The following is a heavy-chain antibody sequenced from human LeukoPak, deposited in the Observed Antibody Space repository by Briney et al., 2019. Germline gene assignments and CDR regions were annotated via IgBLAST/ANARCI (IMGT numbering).Heavy chain of an antibody. J-gene: IGHJ5*02. CDR2: INSDESST. CDR1: GFTFSSYW. CDR3: AREPQWLDNWFDP. D-gene: IGHD6-19*01. V-gene: IGHV3-74*01. Sequence: PGGSLRLSCAASGFTFSSYWMHWVRQAPGKGLVWVSRINSDESSTSYADSVKGRFTISRDNAKNTLYLQMNSLRAEDTAVYYCAREPQWLDNWFDPWGQGTLVTVSS.